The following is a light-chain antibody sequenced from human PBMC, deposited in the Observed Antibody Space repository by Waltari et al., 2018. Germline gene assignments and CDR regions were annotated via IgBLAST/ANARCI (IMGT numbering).Light chain of an antibody. CDR1: QSVLYNSNDKNY. V-gene: IGKV4-1*01. J-gene: IGKJ1*01. CDR2: WAS. Sequence: DIVMTQSPDSLAVSLGARAPISCRSSQSVLYNSNDKNYLAWYQQKPGQPPRLLIYWASTRESGVPDRFSGSGSGTDFTLTISNLQAEDVAVYYCQQYYRSRTFGQGTKVEIK. CDR3: QQYYRSRT.